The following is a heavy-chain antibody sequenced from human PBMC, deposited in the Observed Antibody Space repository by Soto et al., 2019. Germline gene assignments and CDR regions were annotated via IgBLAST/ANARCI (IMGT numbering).Heavy chain of an antibody. CDR3: ARETSFGWGSYSH. V-gene: IGHV3-33*01. Sequence: QVQLVESGGGVVQPGRSLRLSCAASGFTFNTYVMHWVRQAPGKGLEWVAVIWHDGSDKYYADSVKGRFTISRDNSKNRLYVEMNSLRAEETAVYYCARETSFGWGSYSHWGQGTLVTVSS. J-gene: IGHJ4*02. D-gene: IGHD3-10*01. CDR1: GFTFNTYV. CDR2: IWHDGSDK.